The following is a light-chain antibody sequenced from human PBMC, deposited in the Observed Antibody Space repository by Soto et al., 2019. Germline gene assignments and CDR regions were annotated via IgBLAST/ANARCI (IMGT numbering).Light chain of an antibody. V-gene: IGKV3-11*01. J-gene: IGKJ4*01. CDR2: DAS. CDR1: QSVSSY. Sequence: EIVLTQSPATLSLSPGERATLSCRASQSVSSYFAWYQQKPGQAPRLLIYDASISATGIPARFSGSRSGTDITLTISSLEPEDFAVYYCQQRSNWVSFGGGTKVEIK. CDR3: QQRSNWVS.